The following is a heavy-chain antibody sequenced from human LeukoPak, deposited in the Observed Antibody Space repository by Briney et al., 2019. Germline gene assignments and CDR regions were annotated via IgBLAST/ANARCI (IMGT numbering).Heavy chain of an antibody. Sequence: SETLSLTCAVSGGSISSSNWWSWVRQPPGKGLEWIGEIYHSGSTNYNPSLKGRVTISVDKSKNQFSLKLSSVTAADTAVYYCARDVGYSSGWSDYWGQGTLVTVSS. CDR3: ARDVGYSSGWSDY. CDR2: IYHSGST. J-gene: IGHJ4*02. CDR1: GGSISSSNW. V-gene: IGHV4-4*02. D-gene: IGHD6-19*01.